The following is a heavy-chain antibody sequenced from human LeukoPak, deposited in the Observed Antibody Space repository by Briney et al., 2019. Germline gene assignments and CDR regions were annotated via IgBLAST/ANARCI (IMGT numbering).Heavy chain of an antibody. J-gene: IGHJ4*01. D-gene: IGHD5-18*01. Sequence: GGFLRLSCAASGFTVSSNYMSWVRQAPGKGLEWVSIIYSDGSTYDADSVKGRFTISRDKPKNTLYLQMNSLRAEDTAVYYCAGGVDTAMVTHDYWGHGTLVTVSS. CDR2: IYSDGST. CDR1: GFTVSSNY. CDR3: AGGVDTAMVTHDY. V-gene: IGHV3-53*01.